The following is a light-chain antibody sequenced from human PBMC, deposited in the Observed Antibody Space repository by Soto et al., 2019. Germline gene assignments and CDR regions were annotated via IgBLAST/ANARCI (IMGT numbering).Light chain of an antibody. CDR2: GAS. CDR1: QSMNKY. CDR3: QQTYRTPYN. J-gene: IGKJ2*01. Sequence: DIQMTQSPSSLSASVGDRVTITCRASQSMNKYLNWYQQKPGKAPKLLIYGASILQSGVPSRFSGSVSGTDFTFTITSLQPEDFATYYCQQTYRTPYNFGQGTKVDIK. V-gene: IGKV1-39*01.